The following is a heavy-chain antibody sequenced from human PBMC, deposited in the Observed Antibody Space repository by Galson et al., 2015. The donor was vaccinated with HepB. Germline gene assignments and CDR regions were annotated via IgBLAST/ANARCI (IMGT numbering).Heavy chain of an antibody. D-gene: IGHD3-10*01. J-gene: IGHJ2*01. CDR3: ARDMGDYGSGSYFRYFDL. Sequence: SLRLSCAASGFTFSSYSMNWVRQAPGKGLEWVSSISSSSSYIYYADSVKGRFTISRDNAKNSLYLQMNSLRAEDTAVYYCARDMGDYGSGSYFRYFDLWGRGTLVTVSS. CDR1: GFTFSSYS. CDR2: ISSSSSYI. V-gene: IGHV3-21*01.